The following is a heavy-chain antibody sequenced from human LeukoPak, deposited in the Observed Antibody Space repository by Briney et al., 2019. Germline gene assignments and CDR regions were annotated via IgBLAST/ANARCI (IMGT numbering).Heavy chain of an antibody. V-gene: IGHV1-69*06. CDR2: IIPIFGTA. CDR3: ATRIAVAGDRAFDI. J-gene: IGHJ3*02. D-gene: IGHD6-19*01. Sequence: ASVKVSCKASGGTFSSYAISWVRQAPGQGLEWMGRIIPIFGTANYAQKFQGRVTITADKSTSTAYMELSSLRSEDTAVYYCATRIAVAGDRAFDIWGQGTMVTVSS. CDR1: GGTFSSYA.